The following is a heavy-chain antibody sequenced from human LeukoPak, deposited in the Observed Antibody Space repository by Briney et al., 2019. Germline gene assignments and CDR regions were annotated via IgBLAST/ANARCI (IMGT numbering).Heavy chain of an antibody. CDR2: INAANGNT. D-gene: IGHD6-13*01. V-gene: IGHV1-3*01. CDR1: GFTFTTYT. Sequence: ASVKVSCKTSGFTFTTYTMHWVRQAPGQRLEWMGWINAANGNTQYSQKFQGRVTITRDTSARIVYMELSSLRFEDTALYYCARPGASSPGNWFASWGQGSLVTVSS. J-gene: IGHJ5*01. CDR3: ARPGASSPGNWFAS.